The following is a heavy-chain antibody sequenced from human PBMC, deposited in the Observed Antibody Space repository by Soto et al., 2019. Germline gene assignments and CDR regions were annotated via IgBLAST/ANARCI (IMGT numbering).Heavy chain of an antibody. J-gene: IGHJ4*02. CDR1: GFTFSSYA. D-gene: IGHD5-18*01. CDR3: ARVDTAMVFDY. V-gene: IGHV3-23*01. Sequence: EVQLLESGGGLVQPGGSLRLSCAASGFTFSSYAMSWVRQAPGKGLEWVSVISGSGDSTYYEDSVKGRFTISRDNSKNTLYLQMNSLRAEVTAVYYCARVDTAMVFDYWGQGTLVTVSS. CDR2: ISGSGDST.